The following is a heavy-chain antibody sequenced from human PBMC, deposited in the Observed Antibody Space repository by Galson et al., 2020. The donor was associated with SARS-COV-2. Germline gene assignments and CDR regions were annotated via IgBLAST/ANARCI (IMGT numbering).Heavy chain of an antibody. CDR3: ARQSIAIELWLEGGDWFDP. V-gene: IGHV4-39*01. CDR2: SHYSGKV. J-gene: IGHJ5*02. Sequence: SETLSLTCIVSGGSVTSRSYFWGWIRQPPGKGLEWIGSSHYSGKVSYTPSLKSRVTISVDTSKNQFSLRLNSLTAADTAVYYCARQSIAIELWLEGGDWFDPWGQGILVTVSS. CDR1: GGSVTSRSYF. D-gene: IGHD5-18*01.